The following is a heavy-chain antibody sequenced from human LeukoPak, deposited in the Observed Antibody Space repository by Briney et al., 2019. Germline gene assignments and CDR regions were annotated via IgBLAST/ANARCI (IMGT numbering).Heavy chain of an antibody. Sequence: GGSLRLSCAPSGFTFSDYAMTWVRQAPGKGLEWVSTITGSGTNTYYADSVKGRFSISRDDSKSTLYLQMNSLRAEDTAVYYCAKGPAATRAYHFHYWGQGTLVTVSS. V-gene: IGHV3-23*01. CDR2: ITGSGTNT. D-gene: IGHD1-26*01. CDR1: GFTFSDYA. CDR3: AKGPAATRAYHFHY. J-gene: IGHJ4*02.